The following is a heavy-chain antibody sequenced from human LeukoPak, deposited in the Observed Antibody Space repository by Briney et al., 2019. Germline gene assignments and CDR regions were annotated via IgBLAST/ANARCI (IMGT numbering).Heavy chain of an antibody. CDR1: GFTLSTYW. CDR2: INPDGSTT. CDR3: ARVGVGMYHFDH. D-gene: IGHD2-2*01. J-gene: IGHJ4*02. V-gene: IGHV3-74*01. Sequence: GGSLRLSCAASGFTLSTYWMHWVRQAPGKGLVWVTRINPDGSTTTYADSVEGRFTISRDNAKNTLYLQMSSLRAEDTAVYYCARVGVGMYHFDHWGQGTLVTVSS.